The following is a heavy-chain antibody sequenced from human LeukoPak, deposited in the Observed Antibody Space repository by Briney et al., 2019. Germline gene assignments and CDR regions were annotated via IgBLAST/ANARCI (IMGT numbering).Heavy chain of an antibody. CDR2: ISYDGRNK. CDR1: GFTFRSYG. J-gene: IGHJ4*02. V-gene: IGHV3-30*04. CDR3: ARGGPNGLFPYPFDF. D-gene: IGHD3-22*01. Sequence: GGSLRLSCAASGFTFRSYGIHWVRQAPGKGLEWVTIISYDGRNKYYADSVKGRFTISTDNSMNTLYLQMNSLRAEDTAIYYCARGGPNGLFPYPFDFWGQGTRVIVSA.